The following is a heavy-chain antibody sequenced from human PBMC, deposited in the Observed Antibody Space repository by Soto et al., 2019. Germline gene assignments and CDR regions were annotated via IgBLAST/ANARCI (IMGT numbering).Heavy chain of an antibody. Sequence: PGGSLRLSCAASGFTFSSYGMHWVRQAPGKGLEWVAVISYDGSNKYYADSVKGRFTISRDNSKNTLYLQMNSLRAEDTAVYYCAKDLGIAAAGMYWGQGTLVTVSS. V-gene: IGHV3-30*18. J-gene: IGHJ4*02. CDR3: AKDLGIAAAGMY. CDR2: ISYDGSNK. CDR1: GFTFSSYG. D-gene: IGHD6-13*01.